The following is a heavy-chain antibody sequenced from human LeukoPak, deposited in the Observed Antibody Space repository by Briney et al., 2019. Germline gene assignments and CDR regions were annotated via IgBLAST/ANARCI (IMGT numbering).Heavy chain of an antibody. Sequence: GVSVKVSCKASGYTFNSYDINWVRQATGQGLEWMGWMYPNSGNTGYAQKFQGRVTMTRNASISTAHMVLSSLRSEDTAVYYCARGQGSHGQQLGDYWGQGTLVTVSS. J-gene: IGHJ4*02. D-gene: IGHD6-13*01. CDR3: ARGQGSHGQQLGDY. CDR1: GYTFNSYD. V-gene: IGHV1-8*01. CDR2: MYPNSGNT.